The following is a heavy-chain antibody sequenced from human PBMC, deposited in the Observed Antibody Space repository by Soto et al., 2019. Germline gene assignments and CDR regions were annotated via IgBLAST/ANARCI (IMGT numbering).Heavy chain of an antibody. D-gene: IGHD3-3*01. Sequence: QVQLVQSGAEVKKPGASVKVSCRASGYTFSSYGISWVRQAPGQRPEWMGWISAYSGDTNYAQKFQGRVTMTTDTSTSTAYMELGSLRSDDTAVYYCARGDYDFWSGPDFDYWGQGTLVTVSS. J-gene: IGHJ4*02. CDR3: ARGDYDFWSGPDFDY. V-gene: IGHV1-18*01. CDR1: GYTFSSYG. CDR2: ISAYSGDT.